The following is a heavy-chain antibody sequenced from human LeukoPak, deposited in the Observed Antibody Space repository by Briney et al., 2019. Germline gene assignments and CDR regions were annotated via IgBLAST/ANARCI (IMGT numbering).Heavy chain of an antibody. CDR2: IYYSGST. D-gene: IGHD3-10*01. Sequence: SQTLSLTGTVSGGSISSGDYYWSWIRQPPGKGLEWIGYIYYSGSTYYNPSLKSRVTISVDTSKNQFSLKLSSVTAADTAVYYCARPVLNYYYGMDVWGQGTTVTVSS. CDR3: ARPVLNYYYGMDV. J-gene: IGHJ6*02. CDR1: GGSISSGDYY. V-gene: IGHV4-30-4*01.